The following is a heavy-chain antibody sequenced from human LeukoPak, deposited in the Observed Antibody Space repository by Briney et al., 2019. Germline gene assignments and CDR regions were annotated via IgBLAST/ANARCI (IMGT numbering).Heavy chain of an antibody. J-gene: IGHJ4*02. V-gene: IGHV1-2*02. D-gene: IGHD2-15*01. CDR2: INSNSGGT. CDR3: ARGIGSLHPDY. CDR1: GYTFTGYY. Sequence: GDSVSVSCTASGYTFTGYYMHWMRQAPGQGLESMGWINSNSGGTNYAQKIQGRVTMTRDTSISTAYMELSRLRSDDTAVYYCARGIGSLHPDYWGQGSLVTVSS.